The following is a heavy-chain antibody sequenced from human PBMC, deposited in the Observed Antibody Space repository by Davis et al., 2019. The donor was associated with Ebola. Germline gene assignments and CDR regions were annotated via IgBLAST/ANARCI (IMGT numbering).Heavy chain of an antibody. CDR2: IYYTGTT. V-gene: IGHV4-59*12. Sequence: MPSETLSLTCNVSGVSIESYYWSWIRQPPGKGLEWIGKIYYTGTTNYNPSLQSRVTISMDTSKNHFSLKLSSVTAADTAVYYCARVNIVVVIAQGWFDPWGQGTLVTVSS. CDR3: ARVNIVVVIAQGWFDP. D-gene: IGHD2-21*01. CDR1: GVSIESYY. J-gene: IGHJ5*02.